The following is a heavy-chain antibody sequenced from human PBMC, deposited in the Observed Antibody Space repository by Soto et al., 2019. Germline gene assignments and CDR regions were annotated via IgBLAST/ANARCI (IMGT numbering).Heavy chain of an antibody. CDR3: ARSYYDTTGFAVDP. Sequence: QTQLQESGPGLVKPSETLSLTCNVSGDSVNTGYWSWIRQPPGKGLEWIGFMYFGGSFNYNPSLTSRVTISVDSSKNQFYLKVTSVTAADTAVYYCARSYYDTTGFAVDPLGQGTLVTVSS. J-gene: IGHJ5*02. V-gene: IGHV4-59*02. CDR1: GDSVNTGY. D-gene: IGHD3-22*01. CDR2: MYFGGSF.